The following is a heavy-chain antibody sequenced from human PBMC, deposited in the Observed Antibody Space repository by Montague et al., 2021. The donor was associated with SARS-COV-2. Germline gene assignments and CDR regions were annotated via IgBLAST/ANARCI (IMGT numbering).Heavy chain of an antibody. CDR1: GFSFSAYP. CDR3: AREGLSGSYYGFPDY. CDR2: LSFAGRYQ. D-gene: IGHD3-10*01. J-gene: IGHJ4*02. Sequence: SLRLSCAASGFSFSAYPMHWVRQAPGKGLESVAVLSFAGRYQYYADSVKGRFTISRDNSKNTLYLQMNSLRAEDTAVYYCAREGLSGSYYGFPDYWGQGTLVTVSS. V-gene: IGHV3-30*01.